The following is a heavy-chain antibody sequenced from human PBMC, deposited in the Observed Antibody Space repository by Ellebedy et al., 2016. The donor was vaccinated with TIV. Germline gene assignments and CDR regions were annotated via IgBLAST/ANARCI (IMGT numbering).Heavy chain of an antibody. D-gene: IGHD4-23*01. CDR1: NGSISSPGFY. CDR3: ARGAEDYGGVTYDL. J-gene: IGHJ3*01. CDR2: TYYSGST. Sequence: SETLSLTCTVSNGSISSPGFYWSWIRQHPGKGLEWIGNTYYSGSTYYNPSLKSRVTISIDRSKNQFSLNLSSVTAADTAVYYCARGAEDYGGVTYDLWGQGTMVTVSS. V-gene: IGHV4-31*03.